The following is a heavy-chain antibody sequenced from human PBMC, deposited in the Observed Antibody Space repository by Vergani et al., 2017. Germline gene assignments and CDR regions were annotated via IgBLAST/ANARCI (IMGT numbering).Heavy chain of an antibody. CDR2: ISYDGSNK. V-gene: IGHV3-30*18. D-gene: IGHD6-6*01. CDR1: GFTFSSYG. Sequence: QVQLVESGGGVVQPGRSLRLSCAASGFTFSSYGMHWVRQAPGKGLEWVADISYDGSNKYYADSVKGRFTISRDNSKNTLYLQMNSLRDEHTAVYYCAKDKEYSTPRGYYYDMDVWGKGTTVTVSS. J-gene: IGHJ6*03. CDR3: AKDKEYSTPRGYYYDMDV.